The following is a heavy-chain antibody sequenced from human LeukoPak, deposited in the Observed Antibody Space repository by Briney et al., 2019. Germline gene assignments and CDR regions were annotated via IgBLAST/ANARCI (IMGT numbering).Heavy chain of an antibody. CDR2: ILSGSGAT. CDR1: GFTFSSYA. D-gene: IGHD7-27*01. CDR3: AKGGGRPLGDAFDT. V-gene: IGHV3-23*01. J-gene: IGHJ3*02. Sequence: AGSPRLSCAASGFTFSSYAMSWVRQVPGKGLEWVSTILSGSGATYYTDSVQGRFTISRDNSKNTLYLQVSSLRAEDTATYYCAKGGGRPLGDAFDTWGQGTVVTVSS.